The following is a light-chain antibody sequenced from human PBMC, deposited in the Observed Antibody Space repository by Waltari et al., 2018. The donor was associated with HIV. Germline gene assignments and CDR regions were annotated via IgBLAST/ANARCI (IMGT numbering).Light chain of an antibody. CDR3: QQYYSIPVS. V-gene: IGKV4-1*01. CDR1: QSVLYSSNNKNY. Sequence: DIVMTQSPDSLAVSLGERAPINCQSRQSVLYSSNNKNYLAWYQQKPGQPPKLLIYWASTRESGVPDRFSGSGSGTDFTLTISSLQAEDVAVYYCQQYYSIPVSFGQGTKLEIK. CDR2: WAS. J-gene: IGKJ2*03.